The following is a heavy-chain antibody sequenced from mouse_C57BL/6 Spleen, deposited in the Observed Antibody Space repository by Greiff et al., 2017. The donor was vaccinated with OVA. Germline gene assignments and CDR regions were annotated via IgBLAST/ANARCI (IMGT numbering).Heavy chain of an antibody. D-gene: IGHD1-1*01. CDR3: ARTLDYGSSLFAY. CDR2: IWSGGST. Sequence: VQLQQSGPGLVQPSQSLSITCTVSGFSLTSYGVHWVRQSPGKGLEWLGVIWSGGSTDYNAAFISRLSISKDNSKSQVFFKMNSLQADDTAIYYCARTLDYGSSLFAYWGQGTLVTVSA. CDR1: GFSLTSYG. J-gene: IGHJ3*01. V-gene: IGHV2-2*01.